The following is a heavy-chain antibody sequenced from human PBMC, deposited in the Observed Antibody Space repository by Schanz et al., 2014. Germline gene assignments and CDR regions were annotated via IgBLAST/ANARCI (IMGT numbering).Heavy chain of an antibody. Sequence: QLQLQESGPRLVKPSETLSLTCTVSGGSIDTYSYYWGWIRQPPGKGLEWVGRMYVSGGLYYNPSQKSRVPIPADTPKNQLPLCLTSVTAADTAIYYCVRVKGEHSGHDYIVYWGQGIQVTVSP. J-gene: IGHJ4*02. CDR3: VRVKGEHSGHDYIVY. CDR2: MYVSGGL. V-gene: IGHV4-39*02. D-gene: IGHD5-12*01. CDR1: GGSIDTYSYY.